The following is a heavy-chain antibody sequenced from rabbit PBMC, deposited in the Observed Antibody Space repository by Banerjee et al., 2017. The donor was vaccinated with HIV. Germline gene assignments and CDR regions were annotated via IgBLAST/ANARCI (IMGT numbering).Heavy chain of an antibody. J-gene: IGHJ4*01. Sequence: QSLEESGGGLVKPGASLILTCKASGFSFSSGYDMCWVRQAPGKGLEWIACFHADSSGSTGYASWAKGRFTISKTSTTVTLQMTSLTAAGTATYFCARDRSMNDGYSFNLWGQGTLVTVS. CDR2: FHADSSGST. V-gene: IGHV1S40*01. CDR1: GFSFSSGYD. D-gene: IGHD1-1*01. CDR3: ARDRSMNDGYSFNL.